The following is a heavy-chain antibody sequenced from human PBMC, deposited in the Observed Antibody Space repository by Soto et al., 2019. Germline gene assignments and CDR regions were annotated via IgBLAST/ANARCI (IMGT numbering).Heavy chain of an antibody. CDR2: NIATFGIP. CDR3: AREDRDRETGLVPAAIDGMDV. CDR1: GGTFSRYS. V-gene: IGHV1-69*08. J-gene: IGHJ6*02. Sequence: QVQLVQSGAEVKKPGSSVKVSCKASGGTFSRYSITWVRQAPGHGLERMGRNIATFGIPTYAQQFQGRVTFPADESTSTAYREVRSLRSDDTAVYYCAREDRDRETGLVPAAIDGMDVWGQGTTVTVSS. D-gene: IGHD2-2*01.